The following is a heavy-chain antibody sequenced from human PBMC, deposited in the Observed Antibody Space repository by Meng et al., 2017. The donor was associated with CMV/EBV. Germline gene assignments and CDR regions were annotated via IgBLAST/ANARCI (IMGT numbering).Heavy chain of an antibody. CDR2: INPSGGST. CDR3: ARESGSVGDY. J-gene: IGHJ4*02. D-gene: IGHD1-26*01. Sequence: QGQVVHSGVVVKKPGDSMKVSCKASGYTFTSYYMHWVRQAPGQGLEWMGIINPSGGSTSCAQKFQGRVTMTRDTSTSTVYMELSSLRSEDTAVYYCARESGSVGDYWGQGTLVTVPS. V-gene: IGHV1-46*01. CDR1: GYTFTSYY.